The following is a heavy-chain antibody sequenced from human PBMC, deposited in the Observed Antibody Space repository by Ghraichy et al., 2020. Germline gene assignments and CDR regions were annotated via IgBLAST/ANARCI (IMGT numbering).Heavy chain of an antibody. V-gene: IGHV4-34*01. CDR2: INHSGST. D-gene: IGHD2-2*01. J-gene: IGHJ4*02. Sequence: SETLSLTCAVYGGSFSGYYWSWIRQPPGKGLEWIGEINHSGSTNYNPSLKSRVTISVDTSKNQFSLKLSSVIAADTAVYYCASVTGYCSSTSCYLDYWGQGTLVTVSS. CDR1: GGSFSGYY. CDR3: ASVTGYCSSTSCYLDY.